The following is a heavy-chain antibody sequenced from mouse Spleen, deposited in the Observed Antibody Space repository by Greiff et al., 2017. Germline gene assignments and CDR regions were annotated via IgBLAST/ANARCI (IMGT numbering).Heavy chain of an antibody. CDR1: GYTFTDYY. D-gene: IGHD1-1*01. V-gene: IGHV1-19*01. Sequence: VQLQQSGPVLVKPGASVKMSCKASGYTFTDYYMNWVKQSHGKSLEWIGVINPYNGGTSYNQKFKGKATLTVDKSSSTAYMELNSLTSDDSAVYYCARSITTVVAGAMDYWGQGTSVTVSS. J-gene: IGHJ4*01. CDR2: INPYNGGT. CDR3: ARSITTVVAGAMDY.